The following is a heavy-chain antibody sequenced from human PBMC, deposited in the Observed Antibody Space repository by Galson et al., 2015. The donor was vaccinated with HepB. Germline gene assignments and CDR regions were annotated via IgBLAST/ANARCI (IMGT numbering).Heavy chain of an antibody. J-gene: IGHJ4*02. CDR3: ARQYDSSGYYPY. D-gene: IGHD3-22*01. Sequence: SVKVSCKASGGTFSSHTISWVRQAPGQGLEWMGGITPLFGSGNYAQKFQGRVTITAGEPKSTIYMELSSLRDEDTAVYYCARQYDSSGYYPYWGQGTLVTVSS. CDR2: ITPLFGSG. V-gene: IGHV1-69*13. CDR1: GGTFSSHT.